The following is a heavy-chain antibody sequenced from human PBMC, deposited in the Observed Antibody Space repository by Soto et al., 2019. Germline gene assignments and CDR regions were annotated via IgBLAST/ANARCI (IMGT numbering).Heavy chain of an antibody. D-gene: IGHD4-4*01. Sequence: QVQLVESGGGVVQPGRSLRLSCAASGFTFSSYAMHWVRQAPGKGLAWVAVISYDGSNKYYADSVKGRFTIYRDNSKNTLYLQMNSLRAEDTAVYYCASADSNSDYYGMDVWGQGTTVTVSS. CDR1: GFTFSSYA. J-gene: IGHJ6*02. CDR3: ASADSNSDYYGMDV. CDR2: ISYDGSNK. V-gene: IGHV3-30-3*01.